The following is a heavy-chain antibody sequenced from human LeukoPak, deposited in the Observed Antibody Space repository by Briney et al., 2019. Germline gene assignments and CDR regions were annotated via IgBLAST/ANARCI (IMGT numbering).Heavy chain of an antibody. Sequence: EASVNVSCKASGDTFTSYGISWVRQAPGQGLEWMGWISAYNGNTNYAQRLQGRVTMTTDTSTSTAYMELRSLRSDDTAAYYCARVGGSGSYYLVGPFDYWGQGTLVTVSS. CDR1: GDTFTSYG. D-gene: IGHD1-26*01. V-gene: IGHV1-18*01. CDR3: ARVGGSGSYYLVGPFDY. J-gene: IGHJ4*02. CDR2: ISAYNGNT.